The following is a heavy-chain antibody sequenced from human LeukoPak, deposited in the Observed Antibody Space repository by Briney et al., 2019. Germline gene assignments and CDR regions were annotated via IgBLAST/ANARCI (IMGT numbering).Heavy chain of an antibody. CDR3: ARVPAPARYSYDPIDY. J-gene: IGHJ4*02. V-gene: IGHV1-2*06. D-gene: IGHD5-18*01. CDR2: INPNSGGT. Sequence: ASVTVSCEASGYTFTGYYMHWVRQAPGQGLEWMGRINPNSGGTNYAQKFQGRVTMTRDTSISTAYMELSRLRSDDTAVYYCARVPAPARYSYDPIDYWGQGTLVTVSS. CDR1: GYTFTGYY.